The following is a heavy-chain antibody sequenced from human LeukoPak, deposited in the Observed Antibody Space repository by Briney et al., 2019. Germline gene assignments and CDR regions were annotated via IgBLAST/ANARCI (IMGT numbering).Heavy chain of an antibody. J-gene: IGHJ6*03. Sequence: SETLSLTCTVSGGSISSSSYYWGWIRQPPGKGLEWIGSIYYSRSTYYNPSLKSRVTISVDTSKNQFSLKLSSVTAADTAVYYCARVDDDYVWGSYRSIYYYYYMDVWGKGTTVTVSS. V-gene: IGHV4-39*07. D-gene: IGHD3-16*02. CDR1: GGSISSSSYY. CDR2: IYYSRST. CDR3: ARVDDDYVWGSYRSIYYYYYMDV.